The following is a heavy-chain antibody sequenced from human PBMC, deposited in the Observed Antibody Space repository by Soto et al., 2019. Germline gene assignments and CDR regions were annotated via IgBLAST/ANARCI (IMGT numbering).Heavy chain of an antibody. CDR1: GYTFTSFC. Sequence: QGQLVQSGAEAKKPGASVKVSCKASGYTFTSFCISWVRQAPGQGLEWMGWISSYNGNTNYAQKVQGRVTMTTDTSTSTASMDRRSLRSDDTAVYYCARDSGNLGNWALVLDYWGQGTLVTVSS. CDR3: ARDSGNLGNWALVLDY. CDR2: ISSYNGNT. J-gene: IGHJ4*02. V-gene: IGHV1-18*01. D-gene: IGHD7-27*01.